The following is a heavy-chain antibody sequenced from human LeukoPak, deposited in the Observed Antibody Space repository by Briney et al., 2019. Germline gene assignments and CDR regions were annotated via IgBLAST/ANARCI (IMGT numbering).Heavy chain of an antibody. J-gene: IGHJ5*02. V-gene: IGHV3-23*01. CDR3: AKGSGINHYHWIDP. D-gene: IGHD1-14*01. Sequence: GGSLRLSCAASGFTFSSYAMSWVRQAPGKGLEWVSAISGSGGSTYYADSVKGRFTISRDNSKNTLYLQMNSLRAEDTAVYYCAKGSGINHYHWIDPWGQGTLVTVSS. CDR2: ISGSGGST. CDR1: GFTFSSYA.